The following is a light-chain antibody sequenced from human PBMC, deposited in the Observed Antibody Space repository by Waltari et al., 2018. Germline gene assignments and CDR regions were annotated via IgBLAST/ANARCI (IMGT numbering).Light chain of an antibody. CDR2: DAS. V-gene: IGKV1-33*01. CDR3: QQYDNLPSFT. CDR1: QDISNY. Sequence: DIQMTQSPSSLSASVVDRVTIACQASQDISNYLNWYQQKPGKAPKLLIYDASNLETGVPSRFSGSGSGTDFTFTISSLQPEDIATYYCQQYDNLPSFTFGPGTKVDIK. J-gene: IGKJ3*01.